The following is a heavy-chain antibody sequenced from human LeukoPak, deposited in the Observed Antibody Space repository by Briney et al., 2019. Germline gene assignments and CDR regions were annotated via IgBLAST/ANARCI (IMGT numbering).Heavy chain of an antibody. CDR1: GFTFSSYS. V-gene: IGHV3-30*03. Sequence: GGSLRLSCAASGFTFSSYSMNWVRQAPGKGLEWVAVISHDGNTEYYGDSVKGRFTISRDNSRNTLYLQMHSLSVEDTAVYYCARDTSGSPSEYWGQGTLVTVSS. CDR3: ARDTSGSPSEY. CDR2: ISHDGNTE. D-gene: IGHD1-26*01. J-gene: IGHJ4*02.